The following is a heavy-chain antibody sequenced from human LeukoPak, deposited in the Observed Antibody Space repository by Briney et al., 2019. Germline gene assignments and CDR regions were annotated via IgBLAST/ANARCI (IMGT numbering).Heavy chain of an antibody. Sequence: GGSLRLSCVASGFTFSSYTVSWVRQAPGKGLEWVSGITGTGGSTYYADSVKGRFTISRDNSKNTLYLQMNRLRAEDTAIYYCTKDALISYRGAWSQSDYWGQGTLVTVSS. D-gene: IGHD2-2*01. J-gene: IGHJ4*02. CDR2: ITGTGGST. V-gene: IGHV3-23*01. CDR3: TKDALISYRGAWSQSDY. CDR1: GFTFSSYT.